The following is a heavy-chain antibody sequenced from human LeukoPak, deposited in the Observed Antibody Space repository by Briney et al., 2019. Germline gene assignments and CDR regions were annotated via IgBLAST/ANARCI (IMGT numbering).Heavy chain of an antibody. D-gene: IGHD3-3*01. Sequence: GGSLRLSCAASGFTFSSYAMHWVRQAPGKGLEYVSAISSNGGNTYYANSVKGRFTISRDNSKNTLYLQMGSLRAEDMAVYYCARDGGDYDFWSGYSDYWGQGTLVTVSS. CDR1: GFTFSSYA. J-gene: IGHJ4*02. CDR2: ISSNGGNT. CDR3: ARDGGDYDFWSGYSDY. V-gene: IGHV3-64*01.